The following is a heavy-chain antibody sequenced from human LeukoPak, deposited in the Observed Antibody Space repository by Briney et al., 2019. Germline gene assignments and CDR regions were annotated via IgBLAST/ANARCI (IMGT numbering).Heavy chain of an antibody. J-gene: IGHJ4*02. D-gene: IGHD3-9*01. CDR2: ISYDGSNK. CDR1: GFTFSSYG. Sequence: GGSLRLSCAASGFTFSSYGMHWVRQAPGKGLEWVAVISYDGSNKYYADSVKGRFTISRDNSKNTLYLQMNSLRAEDTAVYYGAKGSYYDILTGSDYWGQGTLVTVSS. V-gene: IGHV3-30*18. CDR3: AKGSYYDILTGSDY.